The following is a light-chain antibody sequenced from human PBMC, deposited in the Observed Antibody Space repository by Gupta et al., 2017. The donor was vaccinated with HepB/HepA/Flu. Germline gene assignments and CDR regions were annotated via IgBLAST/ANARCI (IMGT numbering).Light chain of an antibody. V-gene: IGKV3-11*01. Sequence: ELVLTQSPATLSLSPGKRATLSCRASQSVSNYLAWYQQKPGQAPRLLIYDASRRASGIPARFSGSGSGTDFTLTISSLEPEDFAFFYCQHRFNWPPMFTFGQGTKLEIK. CDR1: QSVSNY. CDR3: QHRFNWPPMFT. CDR2: DAS. J-gene: IGKJ2*01.